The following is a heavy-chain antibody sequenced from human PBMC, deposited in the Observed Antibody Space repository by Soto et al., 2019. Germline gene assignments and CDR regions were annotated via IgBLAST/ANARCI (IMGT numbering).Heavy chain of an antibody. J-gene: IGHJ6*02. CDR2: IIPIFGTA. V-gene: IGHV1-69*13. CDR1: GGTFSSYA. Sequence: SVKVSCKASGGTFSSYAISWVRQAPGQGLEWMGGIIPIFGTANYAQKFQGRVTITADESTSTAYMELSSLRSEDTAVYYCAREDIVVVPAAGANYYYGMDVWGQGTTVTVSS. CDR3: AREDIVVVPAAGANYYYGMDV. D-gene: IGHD2-2*01.